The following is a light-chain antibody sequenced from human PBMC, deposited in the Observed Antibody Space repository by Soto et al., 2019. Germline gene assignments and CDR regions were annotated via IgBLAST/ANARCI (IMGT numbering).Light chain of an antibody. CDR2: EVT. Sequence: QSVLTQPASVSGSPGQSITISCTGTSSDVGGYNYVSWYQQHPAKAPKLMIYEVTWRPSGVSNRFSGSKSGNTASLTISGLQAEDEADYYCSSYTSSGTYVFGTGTKVTVL. J-gene: IGLJ1*01. V-gene: IGLV2-14*01. CDR3: SSYTSSGTYV. CDR1: SSDVGGYNY.